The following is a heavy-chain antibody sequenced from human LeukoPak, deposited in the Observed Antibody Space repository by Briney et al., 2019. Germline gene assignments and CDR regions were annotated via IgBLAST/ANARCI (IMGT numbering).Heavy chain of an antibody. V-gene: IGHV1-2*02. J-gene: IGHJ6*02. CDR3: ARDYGSGSDNGMDV. Sequence: GASVKVSCKASGYTFTGYYMHWVRQAPGQGLEWMGWINPNSGGTNYAQKFQGRVTMTRDTSISTAYMELSRLRSDDTAVYYCARDYGSGSDNGMDVWGQGTTVTVSS. CDR2: INPNSGGT. D-gene: IGHD1-26*01. CDR1: GYTFTGYY.